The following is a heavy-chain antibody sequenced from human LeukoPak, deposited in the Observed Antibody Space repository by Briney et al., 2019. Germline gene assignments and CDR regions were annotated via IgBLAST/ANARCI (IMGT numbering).Heavy chain of an antibody. D-gene: IGHD3-3*01. CDR3: ATPHKYYDVWRGYCPFDN. CDR1: GGTFSNYA. V-gene: IGHV1-69*13. J-gene: IGHJ4*02. Sequence: GASVKVSCKASGGTFSNYAINWVRQASGQGLEWLGGIIPIYGTTNYGQTFQGRVTITADESTTTAYMELSSLRSEDTALYYCATPHKYYDVWRGYCPFDNWGQGTLVTVSS. CDR2: IIPIYGTT.